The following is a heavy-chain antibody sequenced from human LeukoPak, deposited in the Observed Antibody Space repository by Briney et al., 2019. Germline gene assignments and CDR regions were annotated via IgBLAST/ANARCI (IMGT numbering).Heavy chain of an antibody. CDR3: ARGVRDSSGYYITGY. CDR2: IYYSGST. CDR1: GGSISSYY. D-gene: IGHD3-22*01. Sequence: MPSETLSLTCTVSGGSISSYYWSWVRQPPGKGLEWTGYIYYSGSTNYNPSLKSRVTISVDTSKNQFSLKLSSVTAADTAVYYCARGVRDSSGYYITGYWGQGTLVTVSS. J-gene: IGHJ4*02. V-gene: IGHV4-59*01.